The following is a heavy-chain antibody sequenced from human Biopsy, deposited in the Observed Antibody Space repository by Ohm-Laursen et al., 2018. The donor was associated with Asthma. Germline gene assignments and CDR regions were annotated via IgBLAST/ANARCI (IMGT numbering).Heavy chain of an antibody. CDR3: AKATLGDIGKDY. CDR2: ISWNSGSI. J-gene: IGHJ4*02. D-gene: IGHD2-21*01. V-gene: IGHV3-9*01. Sequence: SLRLSCLASGFTFDDYGMHWVRQAPGKGLEWVSGISWNSGSIGYADSVKGRFTISRDNAKNSLYLQMNSLRVEDTALYYCAKATLGDIGKDYWGPGPLVTVSS. CDR1: GFTFDDYG.